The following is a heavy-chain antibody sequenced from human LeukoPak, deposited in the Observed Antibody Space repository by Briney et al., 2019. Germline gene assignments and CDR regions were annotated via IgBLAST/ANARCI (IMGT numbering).Heavy chain of an antibody. Sequence: GGSLRLSCAASGFTFSGSAMHWVRQASGKGLEWVGRIRSKANSYATAYAASVKGRFTISRDDSKNTAYLQMNSLKTEDTAVCYCTRHEFWGGSYLLAFDIWGQGTMVTVSS. V-gene: IGHV3-73*01. J-gene: IGHJ3*02. CDR1: GFTFSGSA. CDR3: TRHEFWGGSYLLAFDI. D-gene: IGHD1-26*01. CDR2: IRSKANSYAT.